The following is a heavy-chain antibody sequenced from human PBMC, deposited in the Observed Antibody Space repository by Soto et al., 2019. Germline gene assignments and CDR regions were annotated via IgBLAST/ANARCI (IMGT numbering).Heavy chain of an antibody. CDR3: ARDQLYSSSWSDY. V-gene: IGHV3-33*01. J-gene: IGHJ4*02. D-gene: IGHD6-13*01. CDR1: GFTFSSYG. CDR2: IWYDGSNK. Sequence: QVQLVESGGGVVQPGRSLRLSCAASGFTFSSYGMHWVRQAPGKGLEWVAVIWYDGSNKYYVDSVKGRFTISRDNSKNTLYLQMNSLRAEDTAVYYCARDQLYSSSWSDYWGQGTLVTVSS.